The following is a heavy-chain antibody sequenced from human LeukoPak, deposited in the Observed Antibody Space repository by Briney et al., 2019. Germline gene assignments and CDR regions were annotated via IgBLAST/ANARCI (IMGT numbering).Heavy chain of an antibody. CDR1: GYTFTSYG. J-gene: IGHJ4*02. CDR3: ARRSKGLLLDYFDY. CDR2: ISAYNGNT. D-gene: IGHD3-22*01. Sequence: ASVTVSCKASGYTFTSYGISWVRQAPGQGLEWMGWISAYNGNTNYAQKLQGRVTMTTDTSTSTAYMELRSLRSDDTAVYYCARRSKGLLLDYFDYWGQGTLVTVSS. V-gene: IGHV1-18*01.